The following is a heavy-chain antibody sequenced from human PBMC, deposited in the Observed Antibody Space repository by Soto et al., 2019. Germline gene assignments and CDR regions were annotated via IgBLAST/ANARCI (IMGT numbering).Heavy chain of an antibody. V-gene: IGHV3-23*01. D-gene: IGHD3-3*01. J-gene: IGHJ6*02. CDR1: GFTFSSYA. Sequence: GGSLRLSCAASGFTFSSYAMSWVRQAPGKGLEWVSAISGSGGSTYYADSVKGRFTISRDNSKNTLYLQMNSLRAEDTAVYYCETGITIFGVVIIPYYYYCMDVWGQGTTVTVSS. CDR3: ETGITIFGVVIIPYYYYCMDV. CDR2: ISGSGGST.